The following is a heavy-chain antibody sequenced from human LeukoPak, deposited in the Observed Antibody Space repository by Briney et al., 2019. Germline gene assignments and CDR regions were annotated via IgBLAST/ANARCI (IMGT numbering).Heavy chain of an antibody. J-gene: IGHJ4*02. CDR3: AKGRACTNGVCHFDY. D-gene: IGHD2-8*01. Sequence: GGSLRLSCAASGFTFSSYDMSWVRQAPGKGLEWVSVISTSGGSTYHADSGKGRFIISKDNSKNTLYLQMNSLRAEDTAAYYYAKGRACTNGVCHFDYWGRGTLVTVSS. CDR1: GFTFSSYD. V-gene: IGHV3-23*01. CDR2: ISTSGGST.